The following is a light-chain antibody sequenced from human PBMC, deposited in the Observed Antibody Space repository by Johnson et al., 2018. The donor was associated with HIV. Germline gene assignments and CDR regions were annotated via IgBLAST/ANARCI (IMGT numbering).Light chain of an antibody. CDR3: GTWDSSLSAGV. V-gene: IGLV1-51*01. CDR1: SSNIGNNY. Sequence: VLTQPPSVSAAPGQKVTISCSGSSSNIGNNYVSWYQQFPGTAPKLVIYDNNKRPSGIPDRFSGSKSGTSATLGITGLQTGDEADYYCGTWDSSLSAGVFGTGTKVTVL. CDR2: DNN. J-gene: IGLJ1*01.